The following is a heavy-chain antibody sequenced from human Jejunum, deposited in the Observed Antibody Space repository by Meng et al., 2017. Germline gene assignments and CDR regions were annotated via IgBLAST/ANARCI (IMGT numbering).Heavy chain of an antibody. Sequence: GESLKISCAASGSTFSDYYMSWIRQAPGKGLEWISYISSGGSTDYYADSVKGRFTISRDNTDNSLYLQMNSLRAEDTAVYYCAREGFRFSEFEYWGQGTLVTVSS. CDR2: ISSGGSTD. CDR3: AREGFRFSEFEY. CDR1: GSTFSDYY. V-gene: IGHV3-11*01. J-gene: IGHJ4*02. D-gene: IGHD3-10*01.